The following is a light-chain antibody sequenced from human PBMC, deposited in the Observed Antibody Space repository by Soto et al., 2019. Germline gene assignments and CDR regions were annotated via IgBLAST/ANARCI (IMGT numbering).Light chain of an antibody. CDR2: DAS. CDR3: QQRSNWTLT. J-gene: IGKJ4*01. V-gene: IGKV3-11*01. CDR1: QSVSSY. Sequence: EIVLTQSPATLSLSPGERATLSCRASQSVSSYLAWYQQKPGQAPRLLIYDASNTATGIPARFSGSGSGTDSTLTISSLEPEDFAVYYCQQRSNWTLTFGGGTKV.